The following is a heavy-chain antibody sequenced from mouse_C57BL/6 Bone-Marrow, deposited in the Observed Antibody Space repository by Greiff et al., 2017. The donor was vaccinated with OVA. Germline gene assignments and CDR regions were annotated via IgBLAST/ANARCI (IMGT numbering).Heavy chain of an antibody. J-gene: IGHJ3*01. V-gene: IGHV1-69*01. CDR3: AREGYYYGSSYGFAY. CDR1: GYTFTSYW. D-gene: IGHD1-1*01. CDR2: IDPSDSYT. Sequence: QVQLQQPGAELVMPGASVKLSCKASGYTFTSYWMHWVKQRPGQGLEWIGEIDPSDSYTNYNQKFKGKSTFTVDKSSSTAYMQLSSLTSEDSAVYYCAREGYYYGSSYGFAYWGQGTLVTVSA.